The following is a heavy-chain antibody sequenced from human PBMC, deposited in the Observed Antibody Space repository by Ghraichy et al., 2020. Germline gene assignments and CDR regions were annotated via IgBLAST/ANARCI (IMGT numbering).Heavy chain of an antibody. D-gene: IGHD2-2*01. J-gene: IGHJ5*02. V-gene: IGHV4-39*01. CDR3: ARHGTPIGYCSSTSCPFDP. CDR2: IYYSGST. Sequence: SETLSLTCTVSGGSISSSSYYWGWIRQPPGKGLEWIGSIYYSGSTYYNPSLKSRVTISVDTSKNQFSLKLSSVTAADTAVYYCARHGTPIGYCSSTSCPFDPWGQGTLVTVSS. CDR1: GGSISSSSYY.